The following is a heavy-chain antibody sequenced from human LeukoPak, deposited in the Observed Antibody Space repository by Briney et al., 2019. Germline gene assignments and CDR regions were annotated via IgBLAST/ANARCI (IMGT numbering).Heavy chain of an antibody. Sequence: GGSLRLSCAASGFSLSSCAMNWVRQAPGKGLEWVSGISSSAGRTYYADSVKGRFTISRDNSKNTLYLQMNSLRAEDTAVYYCAKVLTVTTGSYYFDYWGQGTLVTVSS. CDR2: ISSSAGRT. J-gene: IGHJ4*02. V-gene: IGHV3-23*01. CDR1: GFSLSSCA. CDR3: AKVLTVTTGSYYFDY. D-gene: IGHD4-17*01.